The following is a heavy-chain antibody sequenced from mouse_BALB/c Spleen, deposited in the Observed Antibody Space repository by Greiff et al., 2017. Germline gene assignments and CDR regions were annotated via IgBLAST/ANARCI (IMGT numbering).Heavy chain of an antibody. V-gene: IGHV5-17*02. Sequence: EVQGVESGGGLVQPGGSRKLSCAASGFTFSSFGMHWVRQAPEKGLEWVAYISSGSSTIYYADTVKGRFTISRDNPKNTLFLQMTSLRSEDTAMYYCARNYYGSSYWYFDVWGAGTTVTVSS. CDR2: ISSGSSTI. CDR1: GFTFSSFG. D-gene: IGHD1-1*01. CDR3: ARNYYGSSYWYFDV. J-gene: IGHJ1*01.